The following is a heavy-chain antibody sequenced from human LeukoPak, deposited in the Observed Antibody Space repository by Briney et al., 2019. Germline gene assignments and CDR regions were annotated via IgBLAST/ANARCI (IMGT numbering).Heavy chain of an antibody. V-gene: IGHV3-53*01. CDR2: IYSGGGT. J-gene: IGHJ4*02. Sequence: GGSLRLSCAASGLSVTNTYMTWVRQVPGKGLEWVSVIYSGGGTNYADSLKGRFSISRDNSKNTLYLQMNSLRAEDTAVYYCVGEDKYWGQGTLVTVSS. CDR3: VGEDKY. D-gene: IGHD2-15*01. CDR1: GLSVTNTY.